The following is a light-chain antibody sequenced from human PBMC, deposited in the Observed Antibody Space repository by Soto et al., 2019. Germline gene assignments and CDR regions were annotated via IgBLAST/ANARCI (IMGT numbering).Light chain of an antibody. CDR2: DVS. V-gene: IGLV2-11*01. J-gene: IGLJ3*02. CDR3: CPYAGTYKFWV. CDR1: NSDIGGYNY. Sequence: QSALTQPRSVSGAPGQSVTISCTGTNSDIGGYNYVSWYQQHPGKAPKVMIYDVSRRPSGVPDRFSGSKSGNTASLTISGLQAEDEADYYCCPYAGTYKFWVFGGGTKLTVL.